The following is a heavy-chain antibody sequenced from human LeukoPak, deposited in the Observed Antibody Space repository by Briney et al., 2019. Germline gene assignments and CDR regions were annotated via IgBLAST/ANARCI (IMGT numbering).Heavy chain of an antibody. V-gene: IGHV4-59*01. CDR3: ARDAIKTWFDP. CDR2: IYYSGST. J-gene: IGHJ5*02. CDR1: GGSISSYY. Sequence: PSETLSLTCTVSGGSISSYYWSWIRQPPGKGLEWIGYIYYSGSTNYNPSLKSRVTISVDTSKNQCSLKLSSVTAADTAVYYCARDAIKTWFDPWGQGTLVTVSS.